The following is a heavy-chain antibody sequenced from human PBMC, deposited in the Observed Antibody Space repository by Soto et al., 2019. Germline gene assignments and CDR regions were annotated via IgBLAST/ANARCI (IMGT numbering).Heavy chain of an antibody. CDR2: IKSKADGGTR. J-gene: IGHJ4*01. D-gene: IGHD3-3*01. Sequence: GGSLRLSCVASGVTFTKAWMIWVRQAPGKGLQWIGQIKSKADGGTRDSAAPVRGRFLISGDDSKSTLYLQMNRLKTEDSAMYLCATVGRTFLQWPRNDFWGQGTLVTVSS. V-gene: IGHV3-15*01. CDR3: ATVGRTFLQWPRNDF. CDR1: GVTFTKAW.